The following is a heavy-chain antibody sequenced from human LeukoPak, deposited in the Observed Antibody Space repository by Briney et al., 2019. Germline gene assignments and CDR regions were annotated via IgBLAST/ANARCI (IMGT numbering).Heavy chain of an antibody. J-gene: IGHJ4*02. Sequence: GGSLRLSCAASGFTFSGSAMHWVRQASGKGLGWVGRIRSKANSYATAYAASVKGRFTISRDDSKNTAYLQMNSLKTEDTAVYYCTRQERHYGSGSYYMNSWGQGTLVTVSS. CDR2: IRSKANSYAT. CDR1: GFTFSGSA. CDR3: TRQERHYGSGSYYMNS. V-gene: IGHV3-73*01. D-gene: IGHD3-10*01.